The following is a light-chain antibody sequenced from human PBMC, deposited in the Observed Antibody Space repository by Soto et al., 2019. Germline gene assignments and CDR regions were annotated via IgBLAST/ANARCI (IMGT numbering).Light chain of an antibody. CDR3: QQYYSYPPGT. V-gene: IGKV1-8*01. CDR2: AAS. Sequence: AIRLTQSPSSLSASTGDRVTITCRASQDISSYLAWYQQKPGKAPKLLIYAASTLQSGVPPRFSGSGSGTDFTLTISCLQSEDFATYYCQQYYSYPPGTFGQGTKVDI. CDR1: QDISSY. J-gene: IGKJ1*01.